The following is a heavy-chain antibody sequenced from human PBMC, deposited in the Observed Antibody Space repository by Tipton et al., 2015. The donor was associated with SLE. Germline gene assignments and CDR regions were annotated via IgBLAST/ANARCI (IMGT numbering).Heavy chain of an antibody. V-gene: IGHV4-39*07. J-gene: IGHJ4*02. D-gene: IGHD3-3*01. CDR2: IYYSGST. CDR3: ARSAVLRFFDY. CDR1: GGSISSSSYY. Sequence: TLSLTCTVSGGSISSSSYYWGWIRQPPGKVLEWIGSIYYSGSTYYNPSLKSRVTISVDTSKNQFSLKLSSVTAADTAVYYCARSAVLRFFDYWGQGTLVTVSS.